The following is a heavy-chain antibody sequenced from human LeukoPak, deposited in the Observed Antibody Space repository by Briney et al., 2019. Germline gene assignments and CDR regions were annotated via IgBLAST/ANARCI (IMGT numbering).Heavy chain of an antibody. Sequence: PSGTLSLTCAVSGGSISSSNWWSWVRQPPGKGLEWIGEIYHSGSTNYNPSLKIRVTISVDKSKNQFSLKLSSVTAADTAVYYCARVFSRLYLVRGVKYYFDYWGQGTLVTVSS. J-gene: IGHJ4*02. CDR2: IYHSGST. D-gene: IGHD3-10*01. CDR1: GGSISSSNW. CDR3: ARVFSRLYLVRGVKYYFDY. V-gene: IGHV4-4*02.